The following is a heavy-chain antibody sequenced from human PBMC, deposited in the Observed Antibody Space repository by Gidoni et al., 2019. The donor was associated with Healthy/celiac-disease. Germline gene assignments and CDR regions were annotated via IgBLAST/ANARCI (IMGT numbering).Heavy chain of an antibody. CDR1: GGSFSGYY. CDR3: ARALIRITMVRGVITNWFDP. J-gene: IGHJ5*02. Sequence: QVQLQQWGAGLLKPSEPLSLTCAVYGGSFSGYYWSWIRQPPGKGLEWIGEINHIGGTNYNPSLKSRVTRSVDTSKNQFSLKLSSVTAADTAVYYCARALIRITMVRGVITNWFDPWGQGTLVTVSS. D-gene: IGHD3-10*01. V-gene: IGHV4-34*01. CDR2: INHIGGT.